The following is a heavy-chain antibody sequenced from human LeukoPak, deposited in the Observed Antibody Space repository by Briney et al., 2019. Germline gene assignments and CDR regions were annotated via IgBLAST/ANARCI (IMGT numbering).Heavy chain of an antibody. CDR1: GFTFSSYG. CDR3: AKDWRITIRGPFDY. J-gene: IGHJ4*02. Sequence: GRSLRLSCAASGFTFSSYGMHWVRQAPGKGLEWVAVISYDGSNKYYADSVKGRFTISRDNSKNTLYLQMNSLRAEDTVVYYCAKDWRITIRGPFDYWGQGTLVTVSS. CDR2: ISYDGSNK. V-gene: IGHV3-30*18. D-gene: IGHD3-3*01.